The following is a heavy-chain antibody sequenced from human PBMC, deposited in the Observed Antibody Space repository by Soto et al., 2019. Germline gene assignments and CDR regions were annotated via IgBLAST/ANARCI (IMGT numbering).Heavy chain of an antibody. CDR3: ARDYDILTGYYAHYYGMDV. V-gene: IGHV4-30-4*01. CDR2: IYYSGST. D-gene: IGHD3-9*01. Sequence: SETLSLTSTVSGGSISSGDYYWSWIRQPPGKGLEWIGYIYYSGSTYYNPSLKSRVTISVDTSKNQFSLKLSSVTAADTAVYYCARDYDILTGYYAHYYGMDVWGQGTTVTVSS. J-gene: IGHJ6*02. CDR1: GGSISSGDYY.